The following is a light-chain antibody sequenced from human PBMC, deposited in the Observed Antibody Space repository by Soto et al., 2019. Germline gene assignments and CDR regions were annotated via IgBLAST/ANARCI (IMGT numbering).Light chain of an antibody. V-gene: IGKV4-1*01. CDR3: QQYYSSPFT. J-gene: IGKJ3*01. Sequence: DIVMTQSPDSLGVSLGERATINCKSSQSVLYSSNNKNYLAWYQQKPGQPPKLLIHWASTRESGVPDRFSGSGSGTDFTLIISSLQAEDVAVYYCQQYYSSPFTFGPGTKVDIK. CDR2: WAS. CDR1: QSVLYSSNNKNY.